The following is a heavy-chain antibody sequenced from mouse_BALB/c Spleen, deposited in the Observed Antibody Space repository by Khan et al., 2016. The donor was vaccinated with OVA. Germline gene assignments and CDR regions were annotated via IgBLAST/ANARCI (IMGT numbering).Heavy chain of an antibody. D-gene: IGHD1-1*02. CDR3: AKALWRGAMDY. J-gene: IGHJ4*01. CDR2: IPYSGST. Sequence: EVQLQESGPDLVKPSQSLSLTCTVTGYSITSGYSWHWIRQFPGNKLEWMGYIPYSGSTNYNPSLKSRISITRDTSTNQSFLQLNSVTTEDTATYYCAKALWRGAMDYWGQGTSVTVSS. CDR1: GYSITSGYS. V-gene: IGHV3-1*02.